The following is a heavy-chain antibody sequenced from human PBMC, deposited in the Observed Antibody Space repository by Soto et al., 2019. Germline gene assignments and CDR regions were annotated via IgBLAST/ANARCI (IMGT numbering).Heavy chain of an antibody. J-gene: IGHJ3*02. CDR1: GDSVSSNSAA. Sequence: SQTLSLTCAISGDSVSSNSAAWNWIRQSPSRGLEWLGRTYYRSKWYNDYAVSVKSRITINPDTSKNQFSLQLNSVTPEDTAVYYCARDPPHDYGGNRLGALDIWGQGTMVTVSS. V-gene: IGHV6-1*01. D-gene: IGHD4-17*01. CDR2: TYYRSKWYN. CDR3: ARDPPHDYGGNRLGALDI.